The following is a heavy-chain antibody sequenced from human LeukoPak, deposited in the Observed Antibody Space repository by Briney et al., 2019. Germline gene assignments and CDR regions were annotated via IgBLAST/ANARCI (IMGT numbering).Heavy chain of an antibody. D-gene: IGHD2-2*01. J-gene: IGHJ4*02. CDR1: GFTFSSYG. CDR2: IRYDGSNK. CDR3: ARGRGYCSSTSCFLFDY. Sequence: GGSLRLSCAASGFTFSSYGMHWVRQAPGKGLEWVAFIRYDGSNKYYADSVKGRFTISRDNSKNTLYLQMNSLRAEDTAVYYCARGRGYCSSTSCFLFDYWGQGTLVTVSS. V-gene: IGHV3-30*02.